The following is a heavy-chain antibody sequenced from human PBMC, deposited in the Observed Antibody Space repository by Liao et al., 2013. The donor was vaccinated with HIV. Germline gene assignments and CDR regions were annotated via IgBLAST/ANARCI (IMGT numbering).Heavy chain of an antibody. CDR1: GDSVSSDY. CDR2: IYKGVST. CDR3: ARDNGFWSGYYSPLFDS. J-gene: IGHJ4*02. V-gene: IGHV4-59*02. D-gene: IGHD3-3*01. Sequence: QVQLQESGPGLVKPSETLSLTCTVSGDSVSSDYWSWIRQSPGKGLEWIGYIYKGVSTNYNPSFESRVTISADTSKNQLSLRLASVTAADTAVYYCARDNGFWSGYYSPLFDSWGRGILVTVSS.